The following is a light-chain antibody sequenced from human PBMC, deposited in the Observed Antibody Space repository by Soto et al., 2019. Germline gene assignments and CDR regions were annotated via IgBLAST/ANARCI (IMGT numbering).Light chain of an antibody. CDR2: TAS. Sequence: DILMTQSPSTLSASIGDRVTITCRASQSIRSWLAWYQQKPGKAPSLLIHTASSLESGVPSRFSGSGSATEFTLTISSLQPDDLATYYRQQYYSHSTFGQGTKVDIK. V-gene: IGKV1-5*03. CDR3: QQYYSHST. J-gene: IGKJ1*01. CDR1: QSIRSW.